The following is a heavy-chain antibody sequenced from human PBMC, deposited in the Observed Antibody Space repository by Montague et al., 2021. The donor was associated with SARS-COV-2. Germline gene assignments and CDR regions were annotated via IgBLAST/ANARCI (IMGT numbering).Heavy chain of an antibody. V-gene: IGHV4-39*01. D-gene: IGHD4-17*01. CDR1: GGSVSRISSH. CDR2: FYYAGGT. Sequence: SETLSLTCTVSGGSVSRISSHWGWIRQPPGKGLEYIGSFYYAGGTQYNPSLKSRVTISVDTSNDQFPLKMNSVTAADTALYFCARLYGSSFDYWGQGTSVTVSS. J-gene: IGHJ4*02. CDR3: ARLYGSSFDY.